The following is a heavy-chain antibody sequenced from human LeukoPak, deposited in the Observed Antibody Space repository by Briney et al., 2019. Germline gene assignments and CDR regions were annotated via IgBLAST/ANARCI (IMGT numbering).Heavy chain of an antibody. J-gene: IGHJ4*02. CDR1: GGSISSYY. CDR3: ARGGNYYDSSGNFDY. D-gene: IGHD3-22*01. CDR2: IYYSGST. Sequence: PSETLSLTCTVSGGSISSYYWSWIRQPPGKGLEWTGYIYYSGSTNYNPSLKSRVTISVDTSKNQFSLKLSSVTAADTAVYYCARGGNYYDSSGNFDYWGQGTLVTVSS. V-gene: IGHV4-59*01.